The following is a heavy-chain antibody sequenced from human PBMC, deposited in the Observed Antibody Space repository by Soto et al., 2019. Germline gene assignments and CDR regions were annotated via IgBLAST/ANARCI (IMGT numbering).Heavy chain of an antibody. CDR1: GFTFSSYA. Sequence: QVQLVESGGGVVQPGRSLRLSCAASGFTFSSYAMHWVRQAPGKGLEWVAVISYDGSNKYYADSVKGRFTISRDNSKNTLYLQMNSLRAEDTAVYYCARGLYSSGWGDAFDIWGQGTMVTVSS. CDR3: ARGLYSSGWGDAFDI. D-gene: IGHD6-19*01. CDR2: ISYDGSNK. V-gene: IGHV3-30-3*01. J-gene: IGHJ3*02.